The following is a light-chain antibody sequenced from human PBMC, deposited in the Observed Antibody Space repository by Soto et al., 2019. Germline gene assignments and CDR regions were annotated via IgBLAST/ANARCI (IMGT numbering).Light chain of an antibody. CDR2: DVS. J-gene: IGLJ1*01. Sequence: QSVLTQPASVSGSPGQSITISCTGTNSDIYTYDYVSWYQQHPGKVPKLIIYDVSRRPSGVSNRFSGSKSGNTASLHISGLQAGDEADYYCSSYRRSNTLVFGTGTKVTVL. CDR3: SSYRRSNTLV. V-gene: IGLV2-14*03. CDR1: NSDIYTYDY.